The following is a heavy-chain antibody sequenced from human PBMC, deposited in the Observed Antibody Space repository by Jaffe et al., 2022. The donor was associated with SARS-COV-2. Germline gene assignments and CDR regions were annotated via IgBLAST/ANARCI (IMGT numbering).Heavy chain of an antibody. D-gene: IGHD1-26*01. J-gene: IGHJ4*02. CDR2: ISYDGNNK. CDR3: ARDSTPYSGNYYGAFDY. CDR1: GFSFSTYA. Sequence: QVQLVESGGGVVQPGRSLRLSCAASGFSFSTYAVHWVRQAPGKGLEWVAVISYDGNNKYFADSVRGRFTISRDNSANTLYLQMDSLRAEDTAVYYCARDSTPYSGNYYGAFDYWGQGTLVTVSS. V-gene: IGHV3-30-3*01.